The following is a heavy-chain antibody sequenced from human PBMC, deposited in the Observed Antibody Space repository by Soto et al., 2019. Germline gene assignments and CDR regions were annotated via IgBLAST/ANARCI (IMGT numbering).Heavy chain of an antibody. J-gene: IGHJ3*02. CDR3: ARQGCSGGSCYLTAFDI. CDR2: IDPSDAYT. D-gene: IGHD2-15*01. V-gene: IGHV5-10-1*01. CDR1: GYSFTSYW. Sequence: LGESLKISCKGSGYSFTSYWISWVRQMPGKGLEWMGRIDPSDAYTNYSPSFQGHVTISADKSISTAYLQWSSLKASDTAMYYCARQGCSGGSCYLTAFDIWGQGTMVTVSS.